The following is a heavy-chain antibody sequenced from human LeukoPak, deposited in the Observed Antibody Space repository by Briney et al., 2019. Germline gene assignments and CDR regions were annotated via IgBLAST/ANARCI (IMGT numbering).Heavy chain of an antibody. CDR2: ISGSGGST. CDR3: AKDHLQLGGYFDY. CDR1: GFTFSSYA. J-gene: IGHJ4*02. D-gene: IGHD5-18*01. V-gene: IGHV3-23*01. Sequence: GGSLRLSCAASGFTFSSYAMSWVRQAPGKGLEWVSAISGSGGSTYYADSVKGRFAISRDNSKNTLYLQMNSLRAEDTAVYYCAKDHLQLGGYFDYWGQGTLVTVSS.